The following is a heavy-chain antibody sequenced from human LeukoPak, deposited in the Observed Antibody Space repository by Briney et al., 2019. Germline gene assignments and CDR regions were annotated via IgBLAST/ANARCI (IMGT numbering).Heavy chain of an antibody. V-gene: IGHV1-2*02. D-gene: IGHD4-23*01. Sequence: ASVKVSCKASGYTFTGYYMHWVPQAPGQGVEWMGWINPNSGGTNYAQKFQGRVTMTRDTSLSTAYMELSRLRSDETAVYYCARDDGKRAFDIWGKGTMVTVSS. CDR3: ARDDGKRAFDI. J-gene: IGHJ3*02. CDR2: INPNSGGT. CDR1: GYTFTGYY.